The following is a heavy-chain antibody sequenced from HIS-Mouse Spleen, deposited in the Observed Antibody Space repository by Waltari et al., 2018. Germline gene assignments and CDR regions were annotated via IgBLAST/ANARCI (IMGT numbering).Heavy chain of an antibody. V-gene: IGHV1-2*02. CDR2: INPNSGGT. CDR1: GYTFTGYY. J-gene: IGHJ6*02. CDR3: ARWSGQSSSSYYYYGMDV. Sequence: QVQLVQSGAEVKKPGASVKVSCKASGYTFTGYYMHWVRQAPGQGLEWMGWINPNSGGTNYAQKFQGRVTMTRDTSISTAYMELSRLGSDDTAVYYCARWSGQSSSSYYYYGMDVWGQGTTVTVSS. D-gene: IGHD6-6*01.